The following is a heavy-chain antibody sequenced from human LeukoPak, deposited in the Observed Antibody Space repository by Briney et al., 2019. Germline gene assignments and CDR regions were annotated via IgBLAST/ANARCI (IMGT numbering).Heavy chain of an antibody. D-gene: IGHD3-3*01. CDR3: ARDSARITIFGVGKSWYFDL. V-gene: IGHV3-21*01. CDR1: GFPFSSYS. J-gene: IGHJ2*01. CDR2: ISSSSSYI. Sequence: GGSLRLSCAASGFPFSSYSMNWVRQAPGKGLEWVSSISSSSSYIYYADSVKGRFTISRDNAKNSLYLQMNSLRAEDTAVYYCARDSARITIFGVGKSWYFDLWGRGTLVTVSS.